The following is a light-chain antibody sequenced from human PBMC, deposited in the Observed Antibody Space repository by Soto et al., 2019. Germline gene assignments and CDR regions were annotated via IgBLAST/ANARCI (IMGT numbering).Light chain of an antibody. CDR1: QSLLHSNGYHF. CDR2: LGF. CDR3: MQALQTPPT. J-gene: IGKJ1*01. V-gene: IGKV2-28*01. Sequence: VMTQSPLSLPVTPGEPASISCRSSQSLLHSNGYHFIDWYLQKPGQPPQLLIYLGFNRASGVPDRCSGSGSGTDFTLKISRVEAEDVGVYYCMQALQTPPTFGQGTRVEIK.